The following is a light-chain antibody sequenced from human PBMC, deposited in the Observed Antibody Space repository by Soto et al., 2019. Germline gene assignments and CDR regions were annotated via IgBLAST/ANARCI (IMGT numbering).Light chain of an antibody. Sequence: IQMTQSPSTLSASVGDRVTITCRASQRISNWLGWYQTKPGKAPKLLIYDASNLQSGVQSRFSGSGCHRHFTLSISRLQPDDWSTSYCQPYKRGPVDPG. J-gene: IGKJ3*01. CDR1: QRISNW. CDR3: QPYKRGP. CDR2: DAS. V-gene: IGKV1-5*01.